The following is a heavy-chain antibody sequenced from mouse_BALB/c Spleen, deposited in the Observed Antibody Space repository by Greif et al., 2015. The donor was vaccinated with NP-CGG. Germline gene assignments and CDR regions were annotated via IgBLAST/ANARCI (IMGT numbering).Heavy chain of an antibody. V-gene: IGHV5-4*02. Sequence: EVKVEESGGGLVKPGGSLKLSCAASGFTFSDYYMYWVRQTPEKRLEWVATISDGGSYTYYTDSVKGRFTISRDNAKNNLYLQMSSLKSEDTAMYYCARDYYGSSYAMDCWDQGTSVTVSS. CDR3: ARDYYGSSYAMDC. CDR2: ISDGGSYT. J-gene: IGHJ4*01. CDR1: GFTFSDYY. D-gene: IGHD1-1*01.